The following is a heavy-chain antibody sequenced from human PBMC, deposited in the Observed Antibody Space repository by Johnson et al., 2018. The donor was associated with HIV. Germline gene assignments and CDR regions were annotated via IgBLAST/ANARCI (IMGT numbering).Heavy chain of an antibody. J-gene: IGHJ3*02. V-gene: IGHV3-30*04. CDR2: ISYDGSNK. Sequence: QVQLVESGGGLVQPGGSLRLSCAASGFTFSSYAMHWVRQAPGKGLEWVAVISYDGSNKYYADYVKGRFTISRDNSKNTLYLQMNSLRAEDTAVYYCAREKIRAFDIWGQGTMVTVSS. CDR3: AREKIRAFDI. CDR1: GFTFSSYA.